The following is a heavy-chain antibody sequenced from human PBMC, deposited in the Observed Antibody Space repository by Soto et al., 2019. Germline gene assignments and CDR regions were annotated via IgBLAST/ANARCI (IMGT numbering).Heavy chain of an antibody. D-gene: IGHD1-1*01. V-gene: IGHV4-61*08. CDR3: ARVKRRYGTYSSWVDP. CDR2: ISSSGTT. CDR1: GDSVNSGAHY. J-gene: IGHJ5*02. Sequence: PSETLSLTCIVSGDSVNSGAHYWSWIRQSPGTGLEWIGYISSSGTTTYSPSLRSRIIISSDTSRNLFSLRLTSVTAADTAIYYCARVKRRYGTYSSWVDPWGQGTLV.